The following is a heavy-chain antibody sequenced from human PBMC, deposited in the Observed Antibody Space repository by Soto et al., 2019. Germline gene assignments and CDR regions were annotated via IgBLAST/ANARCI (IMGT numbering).Heavy chain of an antibody. CDR2: TSGSSHVI. J-gene: IGHJ4*02. Sequence: GGSLRLSCEASGFALSDFYILCIRQAPGRGLEWVSYTSGSSHVIFYADSVKGRFTISRDNAKNSLYLQMDSLRADDTAVYYCARDYSNLGLDYWGPGTLVTVSS. D-gene: IGHD4-4*01. V-gene: IGHV3-11*01. CDR3: ARDYSNLGLDY. CDR1: GFALSDFY.